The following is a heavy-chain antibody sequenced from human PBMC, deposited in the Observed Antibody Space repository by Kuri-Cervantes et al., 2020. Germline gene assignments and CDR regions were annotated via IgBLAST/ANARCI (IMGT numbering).Heavy chain of an antibody. CDR3: ARDGYSSGWYFDY. Sequence: ASVKVSCKASGYTFTSYGISWVRQAPGQGLEWMGWISAYNGNTNYAQKLQGRVTMTTDISTSTAYMELMSLRSDDTAVYYCARDGYSSGWYFDYWGQGTLVTVSS. CDR1: GYTFTSYG. D-gene: IGHD6-25*01. V-gene: IGHV1-18*01. CDR2: ISAYNGNT. J-gene: IGHJ4*02.